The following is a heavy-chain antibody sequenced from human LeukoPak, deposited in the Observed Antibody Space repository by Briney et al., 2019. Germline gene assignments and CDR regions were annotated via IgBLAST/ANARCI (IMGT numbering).Heavy chain of an antibody. Sequence: ASVKVSCKASGYTFTSYGISWVRQAPGQGLEWMGGIIPILGTANYAQKFQGRVTITTDESTSTAYMELSSLRSEDTAVYYCARDRYYDSSGYNHDYWGQGTLVTVSS. CDR3: ARDRYYDSSGYNHDY. D-gene: IGHD3-22*01. V-gene: IGHV1-69*05. CDR2: IIPILGTA. J-gene: IGHJ4*02. CDR1: GYTFTSYG.